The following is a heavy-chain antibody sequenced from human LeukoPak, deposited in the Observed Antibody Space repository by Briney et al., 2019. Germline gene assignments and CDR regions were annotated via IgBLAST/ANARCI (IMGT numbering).Heavy chain of an antibody. Sequence: ASVKVSCKASGYTFTRYYMHWVRQAPGQGLEWMGMINPSGGDTTYAQKLQGRVTMTSDTSISTAYMELSRLRSDDTAVYYCARGALPITMIRGVINWFDAWGQGTLVTVSS. CDR3: ARGALPITMIRGVINWFDA. J-gene: IGHJ5*02. CDR2: INPSGGDT. CDR1: GYTFTRYY. V-gene: IGHV1-46*01. D-gene: IGHD3-10*01.